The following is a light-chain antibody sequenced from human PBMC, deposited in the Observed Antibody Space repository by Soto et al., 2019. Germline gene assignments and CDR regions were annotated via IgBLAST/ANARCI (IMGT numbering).Light chain of an antibody. CDR2: GSS. Sequence: EIVLTQSPDTLSLSPGERATLSCRASQSISSRYLAWYQQRPGQSPRLLIFGSSTRVTGVPDRFSGSGSGTDFTLTISSLQPEDFATYYCQQSYSTPITFGQGTRLEIK. V-gene: IGKV3-20*01. CDR1: QSISSRY. CDR3: QQSYSTPIT. J-gene: IGKJ5*01.